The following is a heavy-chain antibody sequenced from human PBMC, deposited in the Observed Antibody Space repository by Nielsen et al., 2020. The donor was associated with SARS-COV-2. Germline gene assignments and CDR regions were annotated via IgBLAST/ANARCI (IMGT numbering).Heavy chain of an antibody. D-gene: IGHD3-10*01. Sequence: GESLKISCPASGFTFNIYAMAWVRRTPGRGLQWVSGISASGGSTYYTDSVKGRFTVSRDNSRNTLYLQMHSLRVEDTALYYCAKDDVVRGDAFDIWGQGTMVTVSS. V-gene: IGHV3-23*01. J-gene: IGHJ3*02. CDR3: AKDDVVRGDAFDI. CDR2: ISASGGST. CDR1: GFTFNIYA.